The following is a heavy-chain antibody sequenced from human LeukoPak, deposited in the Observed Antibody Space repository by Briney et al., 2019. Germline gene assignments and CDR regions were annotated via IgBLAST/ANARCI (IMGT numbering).Heavy chain of an antibody. Sequence: PSQTLSLTCTVSGGSISSGSYYWSWIRRPAGKGLEWIGRIYTSGSTNYNPSLKSRVTISVDTSKNQFSLKLSSVTAADTAVYYCARGGSGGGVIVIGAFDIWGQGTMVTVSS. CDR1: GGSISSGSYY. D-gene: IGHD3-16*02. CDR3: ARGGSGGGVIVIGAFDI. CDR2: IYTSGST. V-gene: IGHV4-61*02. J-gene: IGHJ3*02.